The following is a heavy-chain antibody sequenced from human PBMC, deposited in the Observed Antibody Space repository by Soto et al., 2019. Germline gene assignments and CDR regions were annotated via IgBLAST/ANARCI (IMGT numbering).Heavy chain of an antibody. CDR3: ARLMVGPSTPFDY. J-gene: IGHJ4*02. V-gene: IGHV4-59*08. CDR1: GGSISSYY. Sequence: PSETLSLTCTVSGGSISSYYWSWIRQPPGKGLEWIGYIYYSGSTNYNPSLKSRVTISVDTSKNQFSLKLSSVTAADTAVYYCARLMVGPSTPFDYWGQGTLVTVSS. D-gene: IGHD2-15*01. CDR2: IYYSGST.